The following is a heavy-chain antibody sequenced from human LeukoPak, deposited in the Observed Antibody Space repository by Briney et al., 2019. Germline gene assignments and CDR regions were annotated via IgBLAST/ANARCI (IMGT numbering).Heavy chain of an antibody. CDR2: INPSGGST. J-gene: IGHJ4*02. Sequence: GASVKVSCKASGYTFTSYYLYWVRQAPGQGLEWMGVINPSGGSTTSAQKFQGRVTMTSDTSTSTVYMELRSLRSEDTAVYYCARGPGPADDGGGYCFDYWGQGTLVTVSS. D-gene: IGHD3-22*01. V-gene: IGHV1-46*01. CDR3: ARGPGPADDGGGYCFDY. CDR1: GYTFTSYY.